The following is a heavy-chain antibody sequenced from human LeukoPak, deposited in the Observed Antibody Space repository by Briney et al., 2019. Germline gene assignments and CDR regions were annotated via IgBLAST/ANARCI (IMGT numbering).Heavy chain of an antibody. CDR3: ARSLFYGVIPYYFDY. V-gene: IGHV4-39*01. J-gene: IGHJ4*02. CDR2: IYYSGST. D-gene: IGHD3-16*02. Sequence: SETLSLTCTVSGGSISSGGYYWGWIRQPPGKGLEWIGSIYYSGSTYYNPSLKSRVTISVDTSKNQFSLKLSSVTAADTAVYYCARSLFYGVIPYYFDYWGQGTLVTVSS. CDR1: GGSISSGGYY.